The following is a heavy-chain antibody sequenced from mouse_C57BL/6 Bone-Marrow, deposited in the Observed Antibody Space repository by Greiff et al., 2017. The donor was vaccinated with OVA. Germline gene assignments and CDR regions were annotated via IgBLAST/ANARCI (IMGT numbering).Heavy chain of an antibody. Sequence: EVKVVESGGGLVKPGGSLKLSCAASGFTFSDYGMHWVRQAPEKGLEWVAYISSGSSTIYYADTVKGRFTISRDNAKNTLFLQMTSLRSEDTAMYYCARKYYTPGYFDVWGTGTTVTVSS. CDR3: ARKYYTPGYFDV. J-gene: IGHJ1*03. CDR1: GFTFSDYG. D-gene: IGHD2-12*01. CDR2: ISSGSSTI. V-gene: IGHV5-17*01.